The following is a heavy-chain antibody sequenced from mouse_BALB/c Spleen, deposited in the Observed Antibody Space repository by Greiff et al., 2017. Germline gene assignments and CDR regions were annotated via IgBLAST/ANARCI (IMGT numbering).Heavy chain of an antibody. CDR3: IYDGYPYYFDY. CDR1: GYSFTSYW. Sequence: EVQLQQSGTVLARPGASVKMSCKASGYSFTSYWMHWVKQRPGQGLEWIGAIYPGNSDTSYNQKFKGKAKLTAVTSASTAYIELSSLTNEDSAVYYCIYDGYPYYFDYWGQGTTLTVSS. CDR2: IYPGNSDT. J-gene: IGHJ2*01. D-gene: IGHD2-3*01. V-gene: IGHV1-5*01.